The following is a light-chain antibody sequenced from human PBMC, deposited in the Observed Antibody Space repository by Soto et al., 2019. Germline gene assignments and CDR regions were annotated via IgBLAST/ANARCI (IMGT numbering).Light chain of an antibody. Sequence: DIQRTASPCSXSTRSQARPTTTRVASQSISSWLAWYQQKPGTQXKXXXYAASNLDSGVPSRFRGSGSGTYFTINICSLQPEDFATYYCQLCVYNRRTFGEGTQVDI. J-gene: IGKJ1*01. V-gene: IGKV1-5*01. CDR1: QSISSW. CDR3: QLCVYNRRT. CDR2: AAS.